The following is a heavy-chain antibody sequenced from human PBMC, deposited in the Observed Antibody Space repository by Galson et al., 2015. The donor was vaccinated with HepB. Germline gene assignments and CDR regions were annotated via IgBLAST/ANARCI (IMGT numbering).Heavy chain of an antibody. CDR1: GYSFTSYW. Sequence: SGAEVKKPGESLRISCKGSGYSFTSYWISWVRQMPGKGLEWMGRIDPSDSYTNYSPSFQGHVTISADKSISTAYLQWSSLKASDTAMYYCASINHTRPNCGGDCHDYYGMDVWGQGTTVTVSS. V-gene: IGHV5-10-1*01. J-gene: IGHJ6*02. CDR3: ASINHTRPNCGGDCHDYYGMDV. D-gene: IGHD2-21*01. CDR2: IDPSDSYT.